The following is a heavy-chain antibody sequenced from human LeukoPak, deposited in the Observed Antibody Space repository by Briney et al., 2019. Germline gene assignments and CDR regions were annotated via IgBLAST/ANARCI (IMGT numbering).Heavy chain of an antibody. D-gene: IGHD4-11*01. CDR1: GGSISSYY. Sequence: SETLSLTCTVSGGSISSYYWSWIRQPPGKGLEWIGYIFYSGSTNYNPSLKSRVTISVDTSKNQFSLRLSSVTAADTAVYYCARSNYYYYYYMDVWGKGTTVTVSS. CDR3: ARSNYYYYYYMDV. CDR2: IFYSGST. V-gene: IGHV4-59*01. J-gene: IGHJ6*03.